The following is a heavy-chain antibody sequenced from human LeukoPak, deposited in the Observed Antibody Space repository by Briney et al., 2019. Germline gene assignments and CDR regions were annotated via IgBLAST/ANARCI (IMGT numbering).Heavy chain of an antibody. V-gene: IGHV3-7*01. D-gene: IGHD5-18*01. CDR1: GFTFSSHW. CDR2: IKLDVSET. Sequence: GGSLRLSCAASGFTFSSHWMTWVRQAPGKGLEWVANIKLDVSETFYVDSVKGRFTISRDNSKNTLYLQMNSLRAEDTAVYYCAGFGYNYGAIDYWGQGTLVTVSS. CDR3: AGFGYNYGAIDY. J-gene: IGHJ4*02.